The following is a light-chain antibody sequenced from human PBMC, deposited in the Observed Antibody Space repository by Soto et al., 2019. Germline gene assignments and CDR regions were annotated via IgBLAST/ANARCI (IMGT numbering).Light chain of an antibody. V-gene: IGKV4-1*01. J-gene: IGKJ1*01. CDR1: QSVLYSSNNKNY. CDR2: WAS. Sequence: DIVMTQSPDSLAVSLDERATINCKSSQSVLYSSNNKNYLVWYQQKPGQPPKLLIYWASTRESGVPDRFSGSGSGTDFTLTISSLQAEDVAVYYCQQYYSTPRTFGQGTKVEIK. CDR3: QQYYSTPRT.